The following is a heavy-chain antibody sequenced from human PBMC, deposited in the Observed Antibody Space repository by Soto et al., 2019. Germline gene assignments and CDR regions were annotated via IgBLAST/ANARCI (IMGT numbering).Heavy chain of an antibody. CDR3: ARSQWFDP. J-gene: IGHJ5*02. CDR1: GGSFSGYY. Sequence: ETLSLTCAVYGGSFSGYYWSWIRQPPGKGLEWIGEINHSGSTNYNPSLKSRVTISVDTSKNQFSLKLSSVTAADTAVYYCARSQWFDPWGQGTLVTVSS. CDR2: INHSGST. V-gene: IGHV4-34*01.